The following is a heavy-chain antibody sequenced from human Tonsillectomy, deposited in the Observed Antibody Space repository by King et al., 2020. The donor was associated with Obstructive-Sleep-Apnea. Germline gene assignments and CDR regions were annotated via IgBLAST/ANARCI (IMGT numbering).Heavy chain of an antibody. J-gene: IGHJ4*02. V-gene: IGHV3-7*03. D-gene: IGHD5-18*01. CDR2: IKQDGSDK. CDR1: GFTFSNYW. Sequence: VQLVESGGGLVQPGGSLRLSCAASGFTFSNYWMSWVRQAPGKGLEWVASIKQDGSDKYYVDSVKGRFTISRDNAKNSLYLQMNSLRAEDTAVYYCASHTYGYYWGQGTLVTVSS. CDR3: ASHTYGYY.